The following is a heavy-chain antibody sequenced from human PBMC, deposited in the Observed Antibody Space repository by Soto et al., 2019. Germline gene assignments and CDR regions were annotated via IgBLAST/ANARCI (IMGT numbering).Heavy chain of an antibody. D-gene: IGHD3-16*01. V-gene: IGHV3-23*01. Sequence: GGSLRLSCAASGFTFSSYAMSWVRQAPGKGLEWVSAISGSGGSTYYADSVKGRFTISRDNSKNTLYLQMNSLRAEDTAVYYCAKELSGTYDALRYDAFDIWGQGTMVTVSS. CDR3: AKELSGTYDALRYDAFDI. CDR1: GFTFSSYA. CDR2: ISGSGGST. J-gene: IGHJ3*02.